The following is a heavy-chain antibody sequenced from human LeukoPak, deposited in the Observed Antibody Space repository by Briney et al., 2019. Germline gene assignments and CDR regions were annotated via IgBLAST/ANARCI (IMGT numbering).Heavy chain of an antibody. CDR3: ARDGPYYGSDY. J-gene: IGHJ4*02. V-gene: IGHV3-30*04. CDR2: ISYDGSNK. Sequence: GGSLRLSCAASGFTFSSYAMHWVRQAPGKGLEWVAVISYDGSNKYYADSVKGRFTISRDNSKNTLYLQMNSLRAEDTAVYYCARDGPYYGSDYWGQGTLVTVSS. CDR1: GFTFSSYA. D-gene: IGHD3-10*01.